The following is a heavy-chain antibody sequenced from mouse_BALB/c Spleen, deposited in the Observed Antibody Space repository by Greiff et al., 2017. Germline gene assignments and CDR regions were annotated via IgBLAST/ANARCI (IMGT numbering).Heavy chain of an antibody. CDR1: GYTFTSYT. CDR3: ARSSYDYGRNYAMDD. J-gene: IGHJ4*01. D-gene: IGHD2-4*01. CDR2: INPSSGYT. Sequence: VQLQQSGAELARPGASVKMSCKASGYTFTSYTMHWVKQRPGQGLEWIGYINPSSGYTNYNQKFKDKATLTADKSSSTAYMQLSSLTSEDSAVYYCARSSYDYGRNYAMDDWGQGTSVTVSS. V-gene: IGHV1-4*01.